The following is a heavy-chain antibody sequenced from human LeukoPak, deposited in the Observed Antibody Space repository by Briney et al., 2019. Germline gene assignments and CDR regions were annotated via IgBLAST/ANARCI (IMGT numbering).Heavy chain of an antibody. CDR1: VYTFTVYY. CDR3: AREMSLTMVRGEDYYYYYMDV. J-gene: IGHJ6*03. D-gene: IGHD3-10*01. CDR2: INPNSGGT. Sequence: ASVTLSFTSSVYTFTVYYIHWVRHAPGHGQEWMWLINPNSGGTNYAQKFQGRVTMTRDTSISTAYMELSRLRSDDTAVYYCAREMSLTMVRGEDYYYYYMDVWGKGTTVTVSS. V-gene: IGHV1-2*02.